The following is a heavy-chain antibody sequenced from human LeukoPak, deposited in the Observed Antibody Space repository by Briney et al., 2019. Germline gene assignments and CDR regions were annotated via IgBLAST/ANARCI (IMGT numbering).Heavy chain of an antibody. CDR2: IYPGDSDT. Sequence: GESPKISCKGSGYSFTSYWIGWVRQMAGKGLERMGIIYPGDSDTRYSPSFQGQVIISADKSISTAYLQWSSLKASDTAMYYCARRINGMFYFDYWGQGTLVTVSS. J-gene: IGHJ4*02. D-gene: IGHD1-20*01. V-gene: IGHV5-51*01. CDR1: GYSFTSYW. CDR3: ARRINGMFYFDY.